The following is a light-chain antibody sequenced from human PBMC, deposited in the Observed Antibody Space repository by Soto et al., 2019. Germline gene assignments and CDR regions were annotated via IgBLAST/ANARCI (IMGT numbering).Light chain of an antibody. J-gene: IGKJ3*01. Sequence: DIQMAQSPSSVSASVGDRVTITCRASQDIGDWLAWYQQKPGTAPKLLISAASTLQSGVPSRFRGSGSATDFALTISSLQSEDFATYFCQQAFSFLFTFGPGTKVDV. V-gene: IGKV1-12*01. CDR1: QDIGDW. CDR2: AAS. CDR3: QQAFSFLFT.